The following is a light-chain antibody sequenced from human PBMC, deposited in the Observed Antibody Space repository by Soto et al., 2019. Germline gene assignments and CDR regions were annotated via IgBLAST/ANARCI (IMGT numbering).Light chain of an antibody. V-gene: IGKV3-15*01. CDR2: GAS. Sequence: EIALTHSPGTLSLSPCERATLSCSASQSVSSSYLAWYQQKPGQAPRLLIYGASSRATGIPARFSGSGSGTEFTLTINSLQSEDFAVYYCQQYNNWPRTFGQGTKVDNK. J-gene: IGKJ1*01. CDR3: QQYNNWPRT. CDR1: QSVSSSY.